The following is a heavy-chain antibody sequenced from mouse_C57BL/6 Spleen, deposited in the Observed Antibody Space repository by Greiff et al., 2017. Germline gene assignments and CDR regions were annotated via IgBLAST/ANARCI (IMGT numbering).Heavy chain of an antibody. CDR3: TRSRDDFWYFDV. CDR1: GYTFTDYE. CDR2: IDPETGGT. V-gene: IGHV1-15*01. Sequence: QVQLKQSGAELVRPGASVTLSCKASGYTFTDYEMHWVKQTPVHGLEWIGAIDPETGGTAYNQKFKGKAILTADKSSSTAYMELRSLTSEDSAVYYCTRSRDDFWYFDVWGTGTTVTVSS. J-gene: IGHJ1*03. D-gene: IGHD2-4*01.